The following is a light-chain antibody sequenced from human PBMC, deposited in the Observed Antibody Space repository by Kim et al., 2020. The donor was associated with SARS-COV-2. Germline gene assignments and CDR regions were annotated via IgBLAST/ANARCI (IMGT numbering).Light chain of an antibody. CDR3: WLSYSGVQI. Sequence: PGGTVTPPSRSSTGAFTSGPYPYWFQQKPGQVPMTLIYDTSNKPSWTPARFSGSLLGGKAALTLSGAQPEDEAEYYCWLSYSGVQIFGTGTKVTVL. J-gene: IGLJ1*01. CDR2: DTS. CDR1: TGAFTSGPY. V-gene: IGLV7-46*01.